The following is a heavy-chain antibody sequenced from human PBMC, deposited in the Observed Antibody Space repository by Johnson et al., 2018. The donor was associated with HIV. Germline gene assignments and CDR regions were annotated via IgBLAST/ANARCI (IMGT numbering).Heavy chain of an antibody. Sequence: QVQLVESGGGVVQPGRSLRLSCAASGFTFSSYAMHWVRQAPGKGLEWVEVISYAGSNKYYADSVKGRFTIYREHSKNTLYLQMNSLRAEDTAVYYCAMNYYDSSGLDLWAFDIWGQGTMVTVSS. J-gene: IGHJ3*02. V-gene: IGHV3-30-3*01. D-gene: IGHD3-22*01. CDR3: AMNYYDSSGLDLWAFDI. CDR2: ISYAGSNK. CDR1: GFTFSSYA.